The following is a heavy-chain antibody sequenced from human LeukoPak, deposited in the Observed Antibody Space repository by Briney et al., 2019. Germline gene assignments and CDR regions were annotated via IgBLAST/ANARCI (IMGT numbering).Heavy chain of an antibody. J-gene: IGHJ3*02. CDR2: IYYSGST. V-gene: IGHV4-39*01. CDR3: ARHKRITIFGVVEAWDAFDI. CDR1: GGSISSSSYY. Sequence: SETLSLTCTVSGGSISSSSYYWGWIRQPPGKGLEWIGIIYYSGSTYYNPSLKSRVTISVDTSKNQFSLKLSSVTAADTAVYYCARHKRITIFGVVEAWDAFDIWGQGTMVTVSS. D-gene: IGHD3-3*01.